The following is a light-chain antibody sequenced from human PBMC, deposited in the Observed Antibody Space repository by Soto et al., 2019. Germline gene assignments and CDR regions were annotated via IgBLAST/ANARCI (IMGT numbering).Light chain of an antibody. CDR2: DAS. CDR3: QQRSNWIT. V-gene: IGKV3-11*01. CDR1: QSVSTY. Sequence: EIVLTQSPATLYLSPGERATLSCRASQSVSTYLAWYHRKPGQAPRLLIYDASNRATGIPARFSGSGSGTDFTLTISSRELEDFAVYYCQQRSNWITVGQGTRLEIK. J-gene: IGKJ5*01.